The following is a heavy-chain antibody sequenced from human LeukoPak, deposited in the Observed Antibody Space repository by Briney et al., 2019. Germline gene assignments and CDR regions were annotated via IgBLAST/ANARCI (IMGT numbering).Heavy chain of an antibody. CDR2: INHSGST. CDR3: ARAIGTYTVTTWFDP. V-gene: IGHV4-34*01. D-gene: IGHD4-17*01. Sequence: SETLSLTCAVYGGSFSGYYWSWIRQPPGKGLEWIGEINHSGSTNYNPSLKSRVTISVDTSKNQFSLKLSSVTAADTAVYYCARAIGTYTVTTWFDPWGQGTLVTVSS. CDR1: GGSFSGYY. J-gene: IGHJ5*02.